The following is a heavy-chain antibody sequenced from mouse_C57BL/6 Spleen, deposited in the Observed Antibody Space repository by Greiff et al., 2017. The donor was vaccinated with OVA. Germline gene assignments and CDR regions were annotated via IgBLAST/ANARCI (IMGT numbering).Heavy chain of an antibody. V-gene: IGHV1-4*01. Sequence: VQLQQSGAELARPGASVKMSCKASGYTFTSYTMHWVKQRPGQGLEWIGYINPSSGYTKYNQKFKDKATLTADKSSSTAYMQLSSLTSEDSAVYYCAWGKFNWYFDVWGTGTTVTVSS. CDR2: INPSSGYT. J-gene: IGHJ1*03. CDR3: AWGKFNWYFDV. CDR1: GYTFTSYT.